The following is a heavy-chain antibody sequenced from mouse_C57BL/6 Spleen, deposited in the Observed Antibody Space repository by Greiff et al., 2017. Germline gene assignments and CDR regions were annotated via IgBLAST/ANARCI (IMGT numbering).Heavy chain of an antibody. V-gene: IGHV2-5*01. Sequence: QVQLQQSGPGLVQPSQSLSITCTVSGFSLTSYGVHWVRQSPGKGLEWLGVIWRGGSTAYNAAFMSRLSITKDNSKSQVFFKMNSLQADDTAIYYCAKGIYYGNYYYAMDYWGQGTSVTVSS. CDR1: GFSLTSYG. CDR2: IWRGGST. CDR3: AKGIYYGNYYYAMDY. J-gene: IGHJ4*01. D-gene: IGHD2-1*01.